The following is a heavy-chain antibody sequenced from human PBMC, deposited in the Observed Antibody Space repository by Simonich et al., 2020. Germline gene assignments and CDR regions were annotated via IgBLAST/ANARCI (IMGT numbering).Heavy chain of an antibody. CDR2: IYYSGST. CDR3: ARVERTTDGHYYFDY. V-gene: IGHV4-31*01. Sequence: QVQLQESGPGLVKPSQTLSLTCTVSGGSISSGGYYWSWIRQHPGKGLEWLGYIYYSGSTYYNPSRKSLVTISVDTSKNQFALKLSSVTAADTAVYYCARVERTTDGHYYFDYWGQGTLVTVSS. CDR1: GGSISSGGYY. J-gene: IGHJ4*02. D-gene: IGHD4-4*01.